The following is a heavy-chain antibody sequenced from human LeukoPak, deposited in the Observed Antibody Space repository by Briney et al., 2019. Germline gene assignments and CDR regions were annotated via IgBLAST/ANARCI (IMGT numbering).Heavy chain of an antibody. Sequence: SETLSLTCAVYGGSFSGYYWSWIRQPPGKGLEWIGEINHSGSTNYNPSLKSRVTISVDTSKNQFSLKLSSVTAADTAMYYCARHPDSSVLAPLDYWGQGTLVTVSS. CDR3: ARHPDSSVLAPLDY. J-gene: IGHJ4*02. CDR2: INHSGST. D-gene: IGHD3-22*01. V-gene: IGHV4-34*01. CDR1: GGSFSGYY.